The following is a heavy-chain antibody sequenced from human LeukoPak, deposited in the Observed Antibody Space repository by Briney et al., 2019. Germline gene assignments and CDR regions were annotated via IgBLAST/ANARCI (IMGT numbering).Heavy chain of an antibody. CDR1: GFTFDDYA. CDR2: ISGDGGST. CDR3: AKEDTTDFWSGYYFDY. V-gene: IGHV3-43*02. D-gene: IGHD3-3*01. J-gene: IGHJ4*02. Sequence: GRSLRLSCAASGFTFDDYAMHWVRQAPGKGLEWVSLISGDGGSTYYADSVKGRFTIARDNSKNSLYLQMNSLRTEDTALYYCAKEDTTDFWSGYYFDYWGQGTLVTVSS.